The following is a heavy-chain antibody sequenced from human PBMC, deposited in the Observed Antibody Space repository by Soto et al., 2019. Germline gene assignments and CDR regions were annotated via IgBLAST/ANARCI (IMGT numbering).Heavy chain of an antibody. J-gene: IGHJ6*02. V-gene: IGHV5-51*01. Sequence: PGESLKISCKGSGYSFTSYWIGWVRQMPGKGLEWMGIIYPGDSDTRYSPSFQGQVTISADKSISTAYLQWSSLKASDTAMYYCARLGRNLGVRGVYGMDVWGQGTAVTVSS. CDR2: IYPGDSDT. CDR3: ARLGRNLGVRGVYGMDV. CDR1: GYSFTSYW. D-gene: IGHD3-10*01.